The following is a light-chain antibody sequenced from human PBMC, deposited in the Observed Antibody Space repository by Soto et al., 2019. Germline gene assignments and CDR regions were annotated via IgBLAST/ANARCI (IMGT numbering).Light chain of an antibody. V-gene: IGKV1-39*01. Sequence: IQMTQSPSSLSASVGGRVTMTCRASQSIISVLNWYQQKPGKAPELLIYGASSLQSGVPSRFSGTGSGTDFTLTISSLQPEDFTTYYCQQTYSTPQTFGQGTKVDIK. J-gene: IGKJ1*01. CDR1: QSIISV. CDR2: GAS. CDR3: QQTYSTPQT.